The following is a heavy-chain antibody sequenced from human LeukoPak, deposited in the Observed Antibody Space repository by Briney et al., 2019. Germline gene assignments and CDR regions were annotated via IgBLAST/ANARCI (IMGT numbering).Heavy chain of an antibody. CDR1: GVSLSSFG. CDR3: AKEDYDSTGHLTG. V-gene: IGHV3-33*03. CDR2: IWYDGYKK. Sequence: GGSLKLPLEASGVSLSSFGMHWVRQAPGKGLEWVAAIWYDGYKKYYADSVRGRFTISRDMSKKTLYLEMNSLRVEDTATYYCAKEDYDSTGHLTGWGQASLVTVSS. D-gene: IGHD3-16*01. J-gene: IGHJ1*01.